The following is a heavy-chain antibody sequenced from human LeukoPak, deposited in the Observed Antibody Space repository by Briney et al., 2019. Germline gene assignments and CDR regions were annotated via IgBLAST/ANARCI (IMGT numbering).Heavy chain of an antibody. Sequence: GGSLRLSCAASGFTFSSYAMSWVRQAPGKGLEWVSAISGSGGSTYHADSVKGRFTISRDNSKNTLYLQMNSLRAEDTAVYYCATPPPRIAVAGTWFDPWGQGTLVTVSS. CDR3: ATPPPRIAVAGTWFDP. CDR2: ISGSGGST. V-gene: IGHV3-23*01. D-gene: IGHD6-19*01. CDR1: GFTFSSYA. J-gene: IGHJ5*02.